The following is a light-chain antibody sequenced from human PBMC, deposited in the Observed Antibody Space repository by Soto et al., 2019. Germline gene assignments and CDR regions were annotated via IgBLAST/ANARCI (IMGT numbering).Light chain of an antibody. V-gene: IGKV1-39*01. Sequence: DIEMTQSPPSLSATVGDRVTISCRASQSITKILNWYQQKSGKAPKLLIYAASTLQSGVPARFSGSGSGTGFTLTISSLQPEDFATYYCQQSYSSPQTFGQGTRVEIK. CDR3: QQSYSSPQT. CDR2: AAS. J-gene: IGKJ1*01. CDR1: QSITKI.